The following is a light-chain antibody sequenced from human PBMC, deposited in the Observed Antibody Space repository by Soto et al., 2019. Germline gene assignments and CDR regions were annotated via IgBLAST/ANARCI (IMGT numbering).Light chain of an antibody. V-gene: IGKV3-15*01. CDR1: PSISTN. CDR2: DAS. Sequence: EIILTQSPATLSVSTGERATLSFRASPSISTNLAWYQQTPGQAPRLLIFDASTRATGIPARFSGSESGTEFTLTISSLQSEDFAVYYCQQYNKWPPSFGPGTKVDIK. J-gene: IGKJ3*01. CDR3: QQYNKWPPS.